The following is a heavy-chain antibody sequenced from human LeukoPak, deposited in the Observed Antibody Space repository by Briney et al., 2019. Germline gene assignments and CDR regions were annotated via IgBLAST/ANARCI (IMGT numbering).Heavy chain of an antibody. D-gene: IGHD3-3*01. J-gene: IGHJ4*02. CDR2: IYTSGST. Sequence: PSETLSLTCTVSGGSISSYYCSWIRQPAGKGLEWIGRIYTSGSTNYNPSLKSRVTMSVDTSKNQFSLKLGSVTAADTAVYYCARDARYYDFWSGYYKAPYYFDYWGQGTMVTVSS. CDR3: ARDARYYDFWSGYYKAPYYFDY. CDR1: GGSISSYY. V-gene: IGHV4-4*07.